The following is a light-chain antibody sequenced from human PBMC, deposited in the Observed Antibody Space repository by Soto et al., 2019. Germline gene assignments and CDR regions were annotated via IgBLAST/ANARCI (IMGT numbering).Light chain of an antibody. Sequence: DIQMTQSPSSLPASVGDRVTITCQASQDISNYLNWYQQKPGKAPKLLIYDASNLETGVPSRFSGSGSGTDFTFTISSLQPEDIATYYCQQYDNLPTFGQGTKVEIK. CDR3: QQYDNLPT. V-gene: IGKV1-33*01. CDR1: QDISNY. CDR2: DAS. J-gene: IGKJ1*01.